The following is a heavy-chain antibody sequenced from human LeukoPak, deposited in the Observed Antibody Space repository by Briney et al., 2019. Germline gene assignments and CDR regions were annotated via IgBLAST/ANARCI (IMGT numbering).Heavy chain of an antibody. D-gene: IGHD5-18*01. CDR2: INWNGGST. Sequence: GGSLRLSCAASGFTFDDYGMSWVRQAPGKGLEWVSGINWNGGSTGYADSVKGRFTISRDNAKNSLYLQMSSLRAEDTALYYCARSDTAMALGNWGQGTLVTVSS. CDR1: GFTFDDYG. V-gene: IGHV3-20*04. CDR3: ARSDTAMALGN. J-gene: IGHJ4*02.